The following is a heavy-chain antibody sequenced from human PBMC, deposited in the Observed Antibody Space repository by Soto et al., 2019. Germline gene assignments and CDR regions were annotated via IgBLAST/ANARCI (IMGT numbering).Heavy chain of an antibody. CDR2: ISDSSSTI. CDR3: ARDDYPYYDDSSGYHFDY. J-gene: IGHJ4*02. CDR1: GFSFSNYA. Sequence: GGSLRLSCSVSGFSFSNYAMTWVRQAPGKGLEWVSYISDSSSTIHYADSVKGRFTISRDNAKNSLYLQMNSLRAEDTAVYYCARDDYPYYDDSSGYHFDYWGQGALVTVSS. V-gene: IGHV3-48*01. D-gene: IGHD3-22*01.